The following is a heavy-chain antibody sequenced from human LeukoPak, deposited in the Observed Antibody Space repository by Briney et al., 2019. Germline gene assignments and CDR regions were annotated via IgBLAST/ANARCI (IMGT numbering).Heavy chain of an antibody. V-gene: IGHV3-30-3*01. D-gene: IGHD1-26*01. J-gene: IGHJ4*02. Sequence: GGSLRLSRAASGFTFSSYAMHWVRQAPGKGLEWVAVISYDGSNKYYADSVKGRFTISRDNSKNTLYLRMNSLRAEDTAVYYCARVGASGYFDYWGQGTLVTVSS. CDR2: ISYDGSNK. CDR1: GFTFSSYA. CDR3: ARVGASGYFDY.